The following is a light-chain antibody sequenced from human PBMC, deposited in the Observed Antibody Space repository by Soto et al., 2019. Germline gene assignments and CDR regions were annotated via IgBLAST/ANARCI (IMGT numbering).Light chain of an antibody. V-gene: IGLV2-14*03. CDR2: DVN. J-gene: IGLJ1*01. CDR3: CSYTATTTYV. CDR1: GNEVGGYTF. Sequence: QSVLTQPASVSGSPGQSISISCTGTGNEVGGYTFVSWYQQHPDKVPKLVIFDVNRRPSGVSDRFSGSKSVNAASLTISGLQAEDEADYYCCSYTATTTYVFGTGTKVTV.